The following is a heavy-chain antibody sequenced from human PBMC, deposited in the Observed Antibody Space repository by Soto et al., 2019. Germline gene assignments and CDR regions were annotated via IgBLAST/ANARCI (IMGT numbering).Heavy chain of an antibody. CDR1: GFTFSSYG. J-gene: IGHJ5*02. V-gene: IGHV3-33*01. CDR2: IWYDGSNK. D-gene: IGHD2-15*01. CDR3: ARDFVEVVVAATRLAFSWFDP. Sequence: QVQLVESGGGVVQPGRSLRLSCAASGFTFSSYGMHWVRQAPGKGLEWVAVIWYDGSNKYYADSVKGRFTISRDNSKNTLYLQMNSLRAEDTAVYYCARDFVEVVVAATRLAFSWFDPWGQGTLVTVSS.